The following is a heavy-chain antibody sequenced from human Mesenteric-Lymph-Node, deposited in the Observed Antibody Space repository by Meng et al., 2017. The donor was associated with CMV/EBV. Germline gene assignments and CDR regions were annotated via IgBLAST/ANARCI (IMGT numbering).Heavy chain of an antibody. V-gene: IGHV1-3*04. CDR3: TGGPGGVYQY. CDR1: GYSFTDYA. J-gene: IGHJ4*02. CDR2: INTGNGNP. D-gene: IGHD2-8*02. Sequence: SCKTSGYSFTDYAIHWVRLAPGQRLEWMGWINTGNGNPRYSENFQDRVTFSRDTSASTGYMELSSLRSEDTAVYYCTGGPGGVYQYWGQGTLVTVSS.